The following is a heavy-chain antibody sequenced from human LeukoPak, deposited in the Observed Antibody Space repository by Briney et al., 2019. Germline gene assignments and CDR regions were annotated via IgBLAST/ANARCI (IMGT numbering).Heavy chain of an antibody. J-gene: IGHJ6*02. CDR2: IIPIFGIA. Sequence: SVKVSCKASGGTFSSYAISWVRQAPGQGFEWMGRIIPIFGIANYAQKFQGRVTITADKSTSTAYMELSSLRSEDTAVYYCARAGGTERIYYYYGMDVWGQGTTVTVSS. D-gene: IGHD2/OR15-2a*01. V-gene: IGHV1-69*04. CDR1: GGTFSSYA. CDR3: ARAGGTERIYYYYGMDV.